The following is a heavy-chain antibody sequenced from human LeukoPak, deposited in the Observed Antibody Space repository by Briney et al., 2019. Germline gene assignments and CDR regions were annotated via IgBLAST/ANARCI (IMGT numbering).Heavy chain of an antibody. CDR3: ARLSADYSTGLDY. J-gene: IGHJ4*02. Sequence: SETLSLTCTVSGGSISSSTYYWGWIRQPPGKGLECIGSIFYSGSTYYKPSLKSRATISVDTSKNQFFLQLSSVTAADTAVYYCARLSADYSTGLDYGGQGTLVTVSS. V-gene: IGHV4-39*01. CDR1: GGSISSSTYY. CDR2: IFYSGST. D-gene: IGHD6-25*01.